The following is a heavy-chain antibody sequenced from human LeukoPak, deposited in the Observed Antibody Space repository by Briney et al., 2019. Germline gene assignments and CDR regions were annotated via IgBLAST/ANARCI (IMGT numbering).Heavy chain of an antibody. CDR1: GGSISSYY. V-gene: IGHV4-59*01. CDR3: ARGPYGYPFDY. Sequence: SETLSLTCTVSGGSISSYYWSWIRQPPGKGLEWIGYIYYSGSTNYNPSLKSRVTISVDTSKNQLSLKLSSVTAADTAVYYCARGPYGYPFDYWGQGTLVTVSS. D-gene: IGHD5-24*01. J-gene: IGHJ4*02. CDR2: IYYSGST.